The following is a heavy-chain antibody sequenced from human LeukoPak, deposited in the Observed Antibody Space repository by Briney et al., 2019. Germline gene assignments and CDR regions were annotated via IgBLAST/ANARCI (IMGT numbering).Heavy chain of an antibody. CDR2: FDPEDGET. CDR3: ATDQSVADAFDI. D-gene: IGHD6-19*01. Sequence: ASVKVSCKVSGASLSETSIHWVRQAPGQWLEWMGGFDPEDGETIYAQKFQGRVTMTEDTSTDTAYMELSSLRSEDTAVYYCATDQSVADAFDIWGQGTMVTVSS. CDR1: GASLSETS. V-gene: IGHV1-24*01. J-gene: IGHJ3*02.